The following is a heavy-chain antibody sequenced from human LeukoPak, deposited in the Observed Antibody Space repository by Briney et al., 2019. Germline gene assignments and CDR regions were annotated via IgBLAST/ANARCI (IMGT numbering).Heavy chain of an antibody. D-gene: IGHD5-18*01. CDR2: INHSGST. V-gene: IGHV4-34*01. CDR3: ARDRGYSYGYFGY. Sequence: SETLSLTCAVYGVSFSGYYWSWIRQPPGKGLEWIGEINHSGSTNYNPSLKSRVTISVDTSKNQFSLKLSSVTAADTAVYYCARDRGYSYGYFGYWGQGTLVTVSS. J-gene: IGHJ4*02. CDR1: GVSFSGYY.